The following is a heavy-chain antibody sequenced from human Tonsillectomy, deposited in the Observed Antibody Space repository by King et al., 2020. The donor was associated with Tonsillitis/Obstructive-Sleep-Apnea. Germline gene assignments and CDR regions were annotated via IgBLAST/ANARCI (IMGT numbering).Heavy chain of an antibody. CDR3: ATVRRIYSDSSDAYFDY. Sequence: VQLVESGGDLVQPGGSLRLSCAASGFTFSNYSTSWVRQAPGKGLEVVSTIYNSYGRTYYDDSLKGRFTISRDNSKNTLYLQMKRLRAEDTAVYYRATVRRIYSDSSDAYFDYWGQGTLVTVSS. V-gene: IGHV3-23*04. D-gene: IGHD3-22*01. CDR2: IYNSYGRT. J-gene: IGHJ4*02. CDR1: GFTFSNYS.